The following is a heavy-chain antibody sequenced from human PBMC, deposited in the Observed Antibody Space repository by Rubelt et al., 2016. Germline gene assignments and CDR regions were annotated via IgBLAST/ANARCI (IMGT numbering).Heavy chain of an antibody. J-gene: IGHJ6*02. CDR2: IYHGGST. D-gene: IGHD3-3*01. CDR3: ARRSEFVHPYGMDV. V-gene: IGHV4-4*02. Sequence: GLECIGEIYHGGSTNYNPSLKSRVTISVEKSKNQFSLKPISVTAADTAVYYCARRSEFVHPYGMDVWGQGTTVTVSS.